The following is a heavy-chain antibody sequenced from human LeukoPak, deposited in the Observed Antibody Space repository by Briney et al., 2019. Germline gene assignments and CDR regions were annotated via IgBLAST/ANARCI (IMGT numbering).Heavy chain of an antibody. V-gene: IGHV1-69*05. CDR3: ARGGKSVVVPAAIGFWWFDP. Sequence: SVKVSCKASGYTFTGYYMHWVRQAPGQGLEWMGGIIPIFGTANYAQKFQGRVTITTDESTSTAYMELSSLRSEDTAVYYCARGGKSVVVPAAIGFWWFDPWGQGTLVTVSS. J-gene: IGHJ5*02. CDR2: IIPIFGTA. CDR1: GYTFTGYY. D-gene: IGHD2-2*01.